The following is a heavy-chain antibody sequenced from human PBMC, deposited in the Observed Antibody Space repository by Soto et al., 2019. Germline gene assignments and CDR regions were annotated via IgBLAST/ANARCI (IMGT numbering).Heavy chain of an antibody. CDR1: GFNIFSYW. J-gene: IGHJ4*02. V-gene: IGHV3-7*01. CDR2: IKEDGSEI. Sequence: EVQLVESGGGLVQPGGSLRISCAVSGFNIFSYWMSWVRQAPGKGLEWVASIKEDGSEIYYVDSVKGRFTISRDKSENSLSLQMNSLSAEDTAVYFCARDVGFDYVNWGQGILVTVSS. CDR3: ARDVGFDYVN. D-gene: IGHD3-16*01.